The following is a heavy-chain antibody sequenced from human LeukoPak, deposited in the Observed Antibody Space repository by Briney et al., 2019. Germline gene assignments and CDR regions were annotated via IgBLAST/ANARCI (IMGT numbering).Heavy chain of an antibody. CDR1: GGSFSGYY. CDR3: ARGLILLIVGATSDAFDI. J-gene: IGHJ3*02. CDR2: INHSGST. Sequence: SETLSLTCAVYGGSFSGYYWSWIRQPPGKGLERIGEINHSGSTNYNPSLKSRVTISVDTSKNQFSLKLSSVTAADTAVYYCARGLILLIVGATSDAFDIWGQGTMVTVSS. D-gene: IGHD1-26*01. V-gene: IGHV4-34*01.